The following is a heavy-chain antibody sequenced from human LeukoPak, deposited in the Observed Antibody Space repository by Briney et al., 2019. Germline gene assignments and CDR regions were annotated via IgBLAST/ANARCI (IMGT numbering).Heavy chain of an antibody. CDR3: ARMAVDYSNYVGWFDP. D-gene: IGHD4-11*01. CDR1: GYSFTRYW. J-gene: IGHJ5*02. V-gene: IGHV5-51*01. CDR2: IYPDDSDT. Sequence: PGESLKISCKGSGYSFTRYWIGWVRQLPGKGLEWMGIIYPDDSDTRYRPSFQGQVTISADKSISTAYLQWSSLKASDTAISYRARMAVDYSNYVGWFDPWGQGTLVTVSS.